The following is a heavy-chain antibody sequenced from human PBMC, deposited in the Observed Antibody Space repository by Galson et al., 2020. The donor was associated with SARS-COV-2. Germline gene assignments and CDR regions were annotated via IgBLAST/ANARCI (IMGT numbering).Heavy chain of an antibody. V-gene: IGHV3-7*03. D-gene: IGHD3-10*01. J-gene: IGHJ4*02. CDR1: RFTFSRYW. Sequence: GGSLRLSCAASRFTFSRYWMSWVRQAPGKGLEWVANIKEDGSEKSYVDSVKGRFAISRDNAKNSVYLQMNSLRAEDTAVYYCARGPYYYDSGTYHYFDSWGQGTLVTVSS. CDR2: IKEDGSEK. CDR3: ARGPYYYDSGTYHYFDS.